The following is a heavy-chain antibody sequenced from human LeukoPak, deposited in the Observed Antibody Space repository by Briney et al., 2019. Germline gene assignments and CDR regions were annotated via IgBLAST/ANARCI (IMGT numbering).Heavy chain of an antibody. D-gene: IGHD3-10*01. CDR2: IKEDGNEK. J-gene: IGHJ5*02. CDR1: GFTFSRYW. V-gene: IGHV3-7*01. CDR3: ASLVGYCRGSESNNWLDP. Sequence: PGGSLRLSCVVSGFTFSRYWMSWVRQAPGKGLEWVANIKEDGNEKHYVDSVKGRFTISRDNAKNSLYLQMNSLRAEDTAVYSWASLVGYCRGSESNNWLDPWGQGTLVTVSS.